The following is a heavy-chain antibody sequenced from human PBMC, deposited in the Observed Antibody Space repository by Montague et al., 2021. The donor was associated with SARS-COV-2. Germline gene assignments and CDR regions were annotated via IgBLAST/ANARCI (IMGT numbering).Heavy chain of an antibody. Sequence: TLSLTCTVSGASISSGAYYWSWIRQPPGKGLEWIGRIYTSGGTNYNPSLNSRVIILVDTSKNQFSLYLRSVTAADTAVYYCASGGGGTNQYFDNWGQGTLVTVSS. CDR3: ASGGGGTNQYFDN. J-gene: IGHJ4*02. CDR1: GASISSGAYY. D-gene: IGHD1-1*01. V-gene: IGHV4-61*02. CDR2: IYTSGGT.